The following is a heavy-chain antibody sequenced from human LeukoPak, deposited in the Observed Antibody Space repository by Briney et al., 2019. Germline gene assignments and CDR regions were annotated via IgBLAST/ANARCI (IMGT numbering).Heavy chain of an antibody. Sequence: PSETLSLTCAVSGGSISSGGYSWSWIRQPPGKGLEWIGYIYHSGSTYYNPSLKSRVTISVDRSKNQFSLKLSSVTAADTAVYYCARDRYDFWSGYYGFDYWGQGTLVTVSS. CDR1: GGSISSGGYS. CDR3: ARDRYDFWSGYYGFDY. CDR2: IYHSGST. D-gene: IGHD3-3*01. V-gene: IGHV4-30-2*01. J-gene: IGHJ4*02.